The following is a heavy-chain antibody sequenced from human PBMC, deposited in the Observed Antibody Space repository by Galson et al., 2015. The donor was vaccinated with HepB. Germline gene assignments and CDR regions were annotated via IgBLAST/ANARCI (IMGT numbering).Heavy chain of an antibody. D-gene: IGHD3-3*02. Sequence: SLRLACAASGLTLSNYWRNWVRQAPGKGLEWVANIKQDGSDEYYVDSVKGRFTISRDNTKNSLYLQMDSLKPEDTAVYYCSRTLPGIDLDYWGQGTLVTVSS. CDR1: GLTLSNYW. CDR3: SRTLPGIDLDY. CDR2: IKQDGSDE. V-gene: IGHV3-7*03. J-gene: IGHJ4*02.